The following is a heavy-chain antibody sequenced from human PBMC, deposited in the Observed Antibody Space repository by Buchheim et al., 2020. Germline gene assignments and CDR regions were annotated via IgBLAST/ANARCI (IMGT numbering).Heavy chain of an antibody. CDR2: INPSGGST. D-gene: IGHD3-22*01. CDR1: GYTFTSYY. J-gene: IGHJ4*02. V-gene: IGHV1-46*01. Sequence: QVQLVQSGAEVKKPGASVKVSCRASGYTFTSYYMHWVRQAPGQGLEWIGIINPSGGSTSYAQKFQGRVTMTRDTSTSTVYMELSSLRSEDTAVYYCARDLVRDSSGSRRGYFDYWGQGTL. CDR3: ARDLVRDSSGSRRGYFDY.